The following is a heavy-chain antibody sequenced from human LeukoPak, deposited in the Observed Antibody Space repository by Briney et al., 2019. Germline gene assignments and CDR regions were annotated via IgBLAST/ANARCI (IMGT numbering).Heavy chain of an antibody. CDR3: ARSIWFGELSARGHAFDI. V-gene: IGHV1-2*02. D-gene: IGHD3-10*01. CDR1: GYTFTGYY. J-gene: IGHJ3*02. CDR2: INPNSGGT. Sequence: ASVKVSCKASGYTFTGYYMHWVRQAPGQGLEWMGWINPNSGGTNYAQKFQGRVTMTRDTSISTAYMELSRLRSDDTAVYYCARSIWFGELSARGHAFDIWGQGTMVTVSS.